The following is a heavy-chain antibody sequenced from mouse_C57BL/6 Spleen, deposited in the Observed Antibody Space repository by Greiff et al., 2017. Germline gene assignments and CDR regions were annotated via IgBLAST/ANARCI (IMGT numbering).Heavy chain of an antibody. V-gene: IGHV14-4*01. CDR1: GFNIKDDY. J-gene: IGHJ3*01. Sequence: VQLQQSGAELVRPGASVKLSCTASGFNIKDDYMHWVKQRPEQGLEWIGWIDPENGDTEYASKVQGKATITADTSSNTAYLQLSSLTSADTAVYYCTTNDGYYVGFAYWGQGTLVTVSA. CDR3: TTNDGYYVGFAY. D-gene: IGHD2-3*01. CDR2: IDPENGDT.